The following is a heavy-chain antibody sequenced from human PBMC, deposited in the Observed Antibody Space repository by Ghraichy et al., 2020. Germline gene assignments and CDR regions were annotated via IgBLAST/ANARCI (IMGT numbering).Heavy chain of an antibody. J-gene: IGHJ3*02. V-gene: IGHV3-11*05. CDR2: ISSSSSYT. Sequence: LSLTCAASGFTFSDYYMSCIRQAPGKGLEWVSYISSSSSYTNYADSVKGRFTISRDNAKNSLYLQMNSLRAEDTAVYYCARVSHPSVALAFDIWGQGTMLTVSS. CDR1: GFTFSDYY. CDR3: ARVSHPSVALAFDI.